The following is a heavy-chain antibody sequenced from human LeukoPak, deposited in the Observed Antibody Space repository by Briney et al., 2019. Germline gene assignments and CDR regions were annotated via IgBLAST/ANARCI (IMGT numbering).Heavy chain of an antibody. Sequence: GGSLRLSCAAFGFIFSPYAMNWVRQAPGRGLEWVSYISSTYNIYYSDSVRGRFTISRDNAKNSVYLQMNSLRDEDTAVYYCARDHNWGFDFWGQGTLVAVSS. J-gene: IGHJ4*02. CDR1: GFIFSPYA. CDR3: ARDHNWGFDF. V-gene: IGHV3-48*02. CDR2: ISSTYNI. D-gene: IGHD7-27*01.